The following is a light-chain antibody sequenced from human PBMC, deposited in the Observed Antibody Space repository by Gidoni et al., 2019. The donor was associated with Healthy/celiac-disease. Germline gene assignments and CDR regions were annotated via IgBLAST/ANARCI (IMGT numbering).Light chain of an antibody. J-gene: IGKJ2*01. Sequence: DIQMTQSPSSLSASVGDRVTITCRASQSISSYLNWYQQKPGKAPKLLIYAASSLQSGVPSRFSGSGSGTAFTLTISSLQPEDFATYYCQQRYSTLYTFXQXTKLXIK. V-gene: IGKV1-39*01. CDR2: AAS. CDR1: QSISSY. CDR3: QQRYSTLYT.